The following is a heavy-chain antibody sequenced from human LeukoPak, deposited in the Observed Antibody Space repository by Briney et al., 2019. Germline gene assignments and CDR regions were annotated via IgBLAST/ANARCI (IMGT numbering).Heavy chain of an antibody. CDR2: IGSSSGVT. Sequence: GRSLRLSCTASGFSLSDYGMHWVRQAPGQGLEWVSYIGSSSGVTYYGDSVKGRFTISRDNAKNSLYLEMNSLRANDTAVYYCARDPRPLGYCRSDNRYKNGGVYNWFDPWGQGTLVTVSS. J-gene: IGHJ5*02. CDR1: GFSLSDYG. V-gene: IGHV3-21*04. D-gene: IGHD2-2*01. CDR3: ARDPRPLGYCRSDNRYKNGGVYNWFDP.